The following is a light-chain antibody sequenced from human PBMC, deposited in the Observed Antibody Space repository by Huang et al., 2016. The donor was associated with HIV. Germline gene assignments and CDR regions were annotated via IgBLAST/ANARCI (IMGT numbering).Light chain of an antibody. V-gene: IGKV3-15*01. CDR3: QQYNNWPPIT. CDR2: GAS. J-gene: IGKJ5*01. Sequence: EIVMTQSPVTLSVSPGERATLSCRASQSVSSNLAWSQQKPGQAPRLLIYGASTRATGVPARFSGSGSGTSFTLTISSLQSEDFALYYCQQYNNWPPITFGQGTRLEIK. CDR1: QSVSSN.